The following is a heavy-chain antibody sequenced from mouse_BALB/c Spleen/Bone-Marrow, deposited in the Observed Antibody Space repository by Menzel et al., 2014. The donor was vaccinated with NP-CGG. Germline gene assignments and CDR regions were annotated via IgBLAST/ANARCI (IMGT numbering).Heavy chain of an antibody. Sequence: VQLQQSGAELVKPGASVKLSCMASGFTFTSYWIHWVKQRPGQGPEWIGEINPSNGRTNYNEKFKSKATLTDDKSSSTAYMQLSGLTSEDSAVYYCARDGNYRYAMDYWGQGTSLTVSS. CDR2: INPSNGRT. CDR3: ARDGNYRYAMDY. CDR1: GFTFTSYW. D-gene: IGHD2-1*01. J-gene: IGHJ4*01. V-gene: IGHV1S81*02.